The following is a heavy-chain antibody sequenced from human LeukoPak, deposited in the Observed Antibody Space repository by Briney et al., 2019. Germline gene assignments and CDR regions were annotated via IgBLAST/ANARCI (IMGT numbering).Heavy chain of an antibody. Sequence: SQTLSLTCAISGDSVSSNSAAWNWIRQSPSRGLEWLGRTYCRSKRYNDYAVSVKSRITINPDTSKNQFSLQLNSVTPEDTAVYYCARGLSGGTSLWVRSDNNWFDPWGQGTLVTVSS. J-gene: IGHJ5*02. D-gene: IGHD2-15*01. V-gene: IGHV6-1*01. CDR3: ARGLSGGTSLWVRSDNNWFDP. CDR2: TYCRSKRYN. CDR1: GDSVSSNSAA.